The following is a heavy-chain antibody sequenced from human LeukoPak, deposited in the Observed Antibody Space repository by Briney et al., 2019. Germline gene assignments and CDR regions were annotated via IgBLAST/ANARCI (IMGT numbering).Heavy chain of an antibody. CDR2: NYHSGST. D-gene: IGHD2-15*01. CDR1: GGSISSGGYS. J-gene: IGHJ4*02. V-gene: IGHV4-30-2*01. CDR3: ARGDCSGGSCYPGAFDY. Sequence: SETLSLTCAVSGGSISSGGYSWSWIRQPPGKGLEWIGYNYHSGSTYYNPSLKSRVTISVDRSKNQFSLKLSSVTAADTAVYYCARGDCSGGSCYPGAFDYWGQGTLVTVSS.